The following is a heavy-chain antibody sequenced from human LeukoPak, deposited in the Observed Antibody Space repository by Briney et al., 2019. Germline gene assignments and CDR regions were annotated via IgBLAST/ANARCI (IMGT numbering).Heavy chain of an antibody. V-gene: IGHV1-18*01. Sequence: ASVTVSCQASGYTFTSYGISWVRQAPGQGLEWMGWISAYNGNTNYEQKLQGRVTMTTDTSTSTAYMEPRSMRSDVTDVYYCARSRYYDFRSGYSDFDYWGHGTLVTVTS. D-gene: IGHD3-3*01. CDR2: ISAYNGNT. CDR3: ARSRYYDFRSGYSDFDY. CDR1: GYTFTSYG. J-gene: IGHJ4*01.